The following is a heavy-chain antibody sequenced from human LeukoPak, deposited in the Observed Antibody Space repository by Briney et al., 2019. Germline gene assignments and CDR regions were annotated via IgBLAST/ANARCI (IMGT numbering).Heavy chain of an antibody. CDR1: GGSISSYY. D-gene: IGHD6-13*01. CDR2: IYTSGST. V-gene: IGHV4-4*09. J-gene: IGHJ3*02. Sequence: PSETLSLTCTVSGGSISSYYWSWIRQPPGKGLEWIGYIYTSGSTNYNPSLKSRVTISVDTSKSQFSLKLSSVTAADTAVYYCARLGGSSWYFDAFDIWGQGTMVTVSS. CDR3: ARLGGSSWYFDAFDI.